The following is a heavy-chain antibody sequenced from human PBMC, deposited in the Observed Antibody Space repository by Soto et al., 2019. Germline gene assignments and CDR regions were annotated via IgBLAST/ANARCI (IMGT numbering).Heavy chain of an antibody. V-gene: IGHV3-23*01. CDR3: AKHSGYDHYYDMDV. Sequence: PGGSLRLSCAASGFTFDIYAMSWVRQAPGKGLEWVSTIIGSGGTPYYADSVKGRFTISRDNSKNTLYVQMNSLRADDTAEYYCAKHSGYDHYYDMDVWGQGTTVTVS. D-gene: IGHD5-12*01. J-gene: IGHJ6*02. CDR1: GFTFDIYA. CDR2: IIGSGGTP.